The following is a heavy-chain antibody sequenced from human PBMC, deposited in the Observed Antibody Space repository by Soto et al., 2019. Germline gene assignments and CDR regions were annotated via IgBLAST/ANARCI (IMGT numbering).Heavy chain of an antibody. CDR1: GFTFSSYS. J-gene: IGHJ5*02. CDR2: ISSSSSYI. D-gene: IGHD6-19*01. CDR3: ARDHPDIAVGVWFDP. Sequence: GGSLRLSCAASGFTFSSYSMNWVRQAPGKGLEWVSSISSSSSYICYADSVKGRFTISRDNAKNSLYLQMNSLRAEDTAVYYCARDHPDIAVGVWFDPWGQGTLVTVSS. V-gene: IGHV3-21*01.